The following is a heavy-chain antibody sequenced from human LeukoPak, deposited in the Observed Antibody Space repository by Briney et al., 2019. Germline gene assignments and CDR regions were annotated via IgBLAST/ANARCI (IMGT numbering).Heavy chain of an antibody. D-gene: IGHD2-2*02. Sequence: GRSLRLSCAASGFIFSSYGMHWVRQAPGKELEWVAVISDDGSNKYCGDSVKGRFTISRDNSKNTLYLQMNSLRAEDTAVYYCVRIYGARDFWGQGTLVTVSS. V-gene: IGHV3-30*03. CDR1: GFIFSSYG. J-gene: IGHJ4*02. CDR2: ISDDGSNK. CDR3: VRIYGARDF.